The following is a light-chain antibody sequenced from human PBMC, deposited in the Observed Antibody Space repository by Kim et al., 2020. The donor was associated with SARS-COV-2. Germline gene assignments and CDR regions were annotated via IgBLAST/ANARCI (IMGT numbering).Light chain of an antibody. Sequence: EIVLTQSPATLSWSPGERATLSCGASQSVSSSLACYQQRPGQAPRRLTYDASHRATGISGRFSGRGSGTDFTLTISSLQPEDFAVYYCQQRIHSRYPFCQGTKLAL. J-gene: IGKJ2*01. V-gene: IGKV3-11*01. CDR2: DAS. CDR3: QQRIHSRYP. CDR1: QSVSSS.